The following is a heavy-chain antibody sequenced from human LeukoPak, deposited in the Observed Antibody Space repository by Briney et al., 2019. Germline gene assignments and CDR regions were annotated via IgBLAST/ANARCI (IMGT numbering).Heavy chain of an antibody. V-gene: IGHV3-21*01. Sequence: GGSLRPSCAASGFPFSSYSMNWVRQAPGKGLEWVSSISSSSNYISYADSVKGRFTISRDNAKNSLYLQMNSLRAEDTTVYYCARSTVTDPDRVGFDIWGQGTMVTVSS. D-gene: IGHD4-17*01. CDR2: ISSSSNYI. J-gene: IGHJ3*02. CDR1: GFPFSSYS. CDR3: ARSTVTDPDRVGFDI.